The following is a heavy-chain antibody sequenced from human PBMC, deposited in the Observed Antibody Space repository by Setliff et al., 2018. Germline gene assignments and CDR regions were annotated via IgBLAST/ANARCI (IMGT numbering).Heavy chain of an antibody. J-gene: IGHJ5*02. CDR1: GYTFTDHY. CDR2: INPNNGGT. CDR3: VREGLSFGPGCCPNWLDP. V-gene: IGHV1-2*06. Sequence: SVKVSCKASGYTFTDHYLYWVRQAPGQGLECMGRINPNNGGTNYAQKFQGRITLTRDTSITTVYMELSTLTSDDTAVYYCVREGLSFGPGCCPNWLDPWGQGTLVTVSS. D-gene: IGHD3-3*01.